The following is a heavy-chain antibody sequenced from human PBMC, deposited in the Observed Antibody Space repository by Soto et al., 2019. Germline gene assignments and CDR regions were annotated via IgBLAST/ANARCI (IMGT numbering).Heavy chain of an antibody. Sequence: GGSLRLSXAASGFTFSSYGMHWVRQAPGKGLEWVAVISCDGSNKYYADSVKGRFTISRDNSKNTLYLQMNSLRAEDTAVYYCAKGRGFSDYWGQGTLVTVSS. CDR2: ISCDGSNK. CDR3: AKGRGFSDY. D-gene: IGHD3-3*01. J-gene: IGHJ4*02. V-gene: IGHV3-30*18. CDR1: GFTFSSYG.